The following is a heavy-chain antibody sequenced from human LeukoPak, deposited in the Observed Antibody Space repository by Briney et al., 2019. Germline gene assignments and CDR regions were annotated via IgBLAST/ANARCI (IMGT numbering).Heavy chain of an antibody. D-gene: IGHD3-9*01. CDR1: GFTFSNYS. V-gene: IGHV3-21*01. CDR2: ISGSSSYK. CDR3: ARDDGSRRYFDWLAVADY. J-gene: IGHJ4*02. Sequence: GGSLRLSCAASGFTFSNYSMNWVRQAPGKGLEWVSSISGSSSYKYYANSVKGRFTIFRDNAKNSLYLQMNSLRAEDTAVYYCARDDGSRRYFDWLAVADYWGQGILVTVSS.